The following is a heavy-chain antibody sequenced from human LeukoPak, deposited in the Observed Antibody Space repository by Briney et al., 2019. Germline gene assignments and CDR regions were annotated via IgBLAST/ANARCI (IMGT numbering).Heavy chain of an antibody. J-gene: IGHJ6*03. D-gene: IGHD1-26*01. CDR3: ASLVGATLSYYYYMDV. Sequence: SVTVSCKASGGTFSSYAISWVRQAPGQGLEWMGGIIPIFGTANHAQKFQGGVTITTDESTSTAYMELSSLRSEDTAVYYCASLVGATLSYYYYMDVWGKGTTVTVSS. CDR1: GGTFSSYA. CDR2: IIPIFGTA. V-gene: IGHV1-69*05.